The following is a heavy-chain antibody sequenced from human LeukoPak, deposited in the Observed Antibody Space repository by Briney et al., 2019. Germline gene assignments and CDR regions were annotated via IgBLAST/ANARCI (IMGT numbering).Heavy chain of an antibody. CDR3: AGIRTAGYSSSSGGFDY. CDR1: GFPFSSYS. Sequence: PGGSLRLSCATSGFPFSSYSMNWVRQAPGKGLEWVSSISSSSSYIYYADSVKGRFTISRDNAKNSLYLQMNSLRAEDTAVYYCAGIRTAGYSSSSGGFDYWGQGTLVTVSS. J-gene: IGHJ4*02. CDR2: ISSSSSYI. D-gene: IGHD6-6*01. V-gene: IGHV3-21*01.